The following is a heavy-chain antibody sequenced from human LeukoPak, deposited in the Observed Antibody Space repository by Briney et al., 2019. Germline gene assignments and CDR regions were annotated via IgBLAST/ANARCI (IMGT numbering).Heavy chain of an antibody. CDR3: ARERERFLNL. CDR2: ISGSDDGT. V-gene: IGHV3-23*01. CDR1: GFTFSTYA. D-gene: IGHD3-3*01. Sequence: GGSLRLSCAASGFTFSTYAMSWVRQIPGKGLEWVSAISGSDDGTYYADSVKGRFTISRDNSMNTLYLEMNSLRAEDTAVYYCARERERFLNLWGQGTLVTVSS. J-gene: IGHJ5*02.